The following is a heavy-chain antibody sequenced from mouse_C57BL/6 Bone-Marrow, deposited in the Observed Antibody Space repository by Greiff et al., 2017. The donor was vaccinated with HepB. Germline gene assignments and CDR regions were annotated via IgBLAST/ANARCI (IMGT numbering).Heavy chain of an antibody. CDR2: IDPETGGT. Sequence: VKLQESGAELVRPGASVTLSCKASGYTFTDYEMHWVKQTPVHGLEWIGAIDPETGGTAYNQKFKGKAILTADKSSSTAYMELRSLTSEDSAVYYCTTTVGWGQGTTLTVSS. J-gene: IGHJ2*01. CDR1: GYTFTDYE. V-gene: IGHV1-15*01. CDR3: TTTVG. D-gene: IGHD1-1*01.